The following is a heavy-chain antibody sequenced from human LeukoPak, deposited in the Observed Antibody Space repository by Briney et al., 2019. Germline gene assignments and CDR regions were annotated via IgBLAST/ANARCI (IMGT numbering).Heavy chain of an antibody. D-gene: IGHD6-19*01. V-gene: IGHV3-23*01. J-gene: IGHJ4*02. CDR1: GFTFSSYA. CDR2: ISGSGGST. CDR3: AKYTRYSSGWYLGYFDY. Sequence: PGGSLRLSCAASGFTFSSYAMSWVRQAPGKGLEWVSAISGSGGSTYYADSVKGRFTISRDNSKNTLYLQMNSLRAEDTAVYYCAKYTRYSSGWYLGYFDYWGQGTLVTVSS.